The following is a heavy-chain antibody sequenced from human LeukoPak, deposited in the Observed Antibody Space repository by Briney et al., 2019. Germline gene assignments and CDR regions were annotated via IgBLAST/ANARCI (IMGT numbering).Heavy chain of an antibody. D-gene: IGHD3-22*01. Sequence: SETLSLTCTVSGDSISSNSYSWAWIRQPPGKGLEWLATVYYRVTSYSNPSLRSRVSISLDASQNPLSLRVTSVTAADTAVYYCARGLRYYDSRDRFDFWGQGALVTVSS. CDR2: VYYRVTS. CDR3: ARGLRYYDSRDRFDF. J-gene: IGHJ4*02. CDR1: GDSISSNSYS. V-gene: IGHV4-39*07.